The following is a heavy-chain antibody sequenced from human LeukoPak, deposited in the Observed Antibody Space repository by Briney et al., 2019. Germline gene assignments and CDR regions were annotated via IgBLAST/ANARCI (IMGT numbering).Heavy chain of an antibody. Sequence: PSETLSLTCTVSGASLTNPTYYQWTWIRQPPGKGLELIGKVFATRSAIVNSSLTSRVTISLDTSNSQFSLKLRSVTAEDSAVYYCARFRGGGFYFFDSWGQGALVTVSS. V-gene: IGHV4-61*01. J-gene: IGHJ4*02. CDR1: GASLTNPTYY. D-gene: IGHD4-23*01. CDR3: ARFRGGGFYFFDS. CDR2: VFATRSA.